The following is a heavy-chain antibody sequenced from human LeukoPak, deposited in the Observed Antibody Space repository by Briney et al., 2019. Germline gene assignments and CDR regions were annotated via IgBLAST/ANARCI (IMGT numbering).Heavy chain of an antibody. J-gene: IGHJ5*02. D-gene: IGHD5-12*01. CDR2: IRSKANSYAT. Sequence: GGSLRLSCAASGFTFSGSAMHWVRQASGKGLEWVGRIRSKANSYATAYAASVKGRFTISRDDSKNTAYLQMNSLKTEDTAVYYCTSPSIVANRWGQGTLVTVSS. CDR1: GFTFSGSA. V-gene: IGHV3-73*01. CDR3: TSPSIVANR.